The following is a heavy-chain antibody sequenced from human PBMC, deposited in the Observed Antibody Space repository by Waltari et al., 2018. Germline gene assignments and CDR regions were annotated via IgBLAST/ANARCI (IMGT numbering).Heavy chain of an antibody. CDR2: MNPNSGNT. Sequence: QVQLVQSGAEVKTPGASVKVSCKASGYTFTSYDLNWVRQATGQGLEWMGWMNPNSGNTGYAQMFQGRVTMTRHTSISTAYMEVNSLTSEDTAVYYCARVSSAPYRSAWHFDYWGQGTLVTVSS. D-gene: IGHD6-19*01. V-gene: IGHV1-8*01. CDR3: ARVSSAPYRSAWHFDY. CDR1: GYTFTSYD. J-gene: IGHJ4*02.